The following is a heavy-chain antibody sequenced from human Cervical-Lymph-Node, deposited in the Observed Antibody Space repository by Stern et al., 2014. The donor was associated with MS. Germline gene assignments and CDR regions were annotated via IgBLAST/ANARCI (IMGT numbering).Heavy chain of an antibody. V-gene: IGHV1-69*01. CDR1: GGTFTTRA. Sequence: VQLVQSGAEVRNPGSSVKVSCKASGGTFTTRALSWVRQAPGQGLEWLGGLSPVFRARNYAQKFQGRLTIVAVVSPGTASVELSGLTYEDTAVYYCARDAVTGTAASYYYYFAMDVWGPGTTVTVSS. CDR3: ARDAVTGTAASYYYYFAMDV. D-gene: IGHD1-20*01. CDR2: LSPVFRAR. J-gene: IGHJ6*02.